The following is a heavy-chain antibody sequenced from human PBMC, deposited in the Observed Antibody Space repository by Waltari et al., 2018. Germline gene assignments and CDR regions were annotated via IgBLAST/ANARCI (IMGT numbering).Heavy chain of an antibody. Sequence: QVQLQESGPGSVKPSQTLSLTCTVSGGSISSGIYYWSWIRQPAGKGLEWIGYVNSSGTTNYNPSLNSRVAISVETSKNQFSLKVNSVTAADTAVYYCARNYALNWFDSWGRGTLVTVSS. CDR1: GGSISSGIYY. J-gene: IGHJ5*01. CDR2: VNSSGTT. D-gene: IGHD2-2*01. CDR3: ARNYALNWFDS. V-gene: IGHV4-61*09.